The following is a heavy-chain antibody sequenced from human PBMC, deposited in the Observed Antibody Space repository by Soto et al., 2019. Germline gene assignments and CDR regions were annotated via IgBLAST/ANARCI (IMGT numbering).Heavy chain of an antibody. CDR2: IYYSGST. V-gene: IGHV4-30-4*01. J-gene: IGHJ4*02. Sequence: SETLSHTCPVSGGSITRGDYYWSRIRQPPGKGLEWIGYIYYSGSTNYNPSLKSRVTISVDTSKNQFSLELSSVTAADTAVYYWARGEWAPRFDYWSQGTLVTVSA. D-gene: IGHD3-16*01. CDR3: ARGEWAPRFDY. CDR1: GGSITRGDYY.